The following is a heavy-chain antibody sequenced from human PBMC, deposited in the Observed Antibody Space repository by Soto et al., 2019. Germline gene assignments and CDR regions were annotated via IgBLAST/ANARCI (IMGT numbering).Heavy chain of an antibody. CDR3: ARETGYSYGLYYYYYYGMDG. CDR2: ISYDGSNK. Sequence: GGSLRLSCAASGFTFSSYAMHWVRPAPGKGLEWVAVISYDGSNKYYADSVKGRFTISRDNSKNTLYLQMNSLRAEDTAVYYCARETGYSYGLYYYYYYGMDGWGQGTTVTVSS. D-gene: IGHD5-18*01. V-gene: IGHV3-30-3*01. CDR1: GFTFSSYA. J-gene: IGHJ6*02.